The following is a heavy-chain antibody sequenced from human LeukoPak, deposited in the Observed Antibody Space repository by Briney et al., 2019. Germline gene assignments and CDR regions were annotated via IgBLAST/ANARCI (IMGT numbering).Heavy chain of an antibody. CDR2: ISAYNGNT. CDR1: GYTFTSYG. D-gene: IGHD4-23*01. J-gene: IGHJ3*02. Sequence: ASVKVSCKASGYTFTSYGISWVRQAPGQGLEWMGWISAYNGNTNYAQKFQGRVTITADKPTSTAYMELSSLRSEDTAVYYCARDPPTVVTPGSLAFDIWGQGTMVTVSS. CDR3: ARDPPTVVTPGSLAFDI. V-gene: IGHV1-18*01.